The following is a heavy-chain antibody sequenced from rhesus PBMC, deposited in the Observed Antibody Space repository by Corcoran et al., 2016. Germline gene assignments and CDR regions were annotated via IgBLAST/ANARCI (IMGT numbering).Heavy chain of an antibody. CDR3: SFSVGLGSWTWDY. J-gene: IGHJ4*01. D-gene: IGHD6-25*01. CDR1: AGSISSNY. CDR2: ISCSGGRT. Sequence: QQQLQESGPGLVKPSETLSLTCAVAAGSISSNYWSWIRQPPGKGTEWIGRISCSGGRTDYDPSLKSRVTISANTSTYRFSLRLSSVTAADTAVYYCSFSVGLGSWTWDYWGQGVLVAVSS. V-gene: IGHV4-173*01.